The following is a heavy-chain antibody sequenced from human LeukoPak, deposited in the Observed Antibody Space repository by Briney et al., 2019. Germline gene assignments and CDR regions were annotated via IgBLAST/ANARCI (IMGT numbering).Heavy chain of an antibody. CDR3: ARRYSGSYYEDAFDI. CDR2: IYYSGST. D-gene: IGHD1-26*01. J-gene: IGHJ3*02. V-gene: IGHV4-59*01. Sequence: PSETLSLTCTVSGGSISSYYWSWFRQPPGKGLEWIGYIYYSGSTNHNPSLKSRVTISVDTSKNQFSLKLSSVTAADTAVYYCARRYSGSYYEDAFDIWGQGTMVTVSS. CDR1: GGSISSYY.